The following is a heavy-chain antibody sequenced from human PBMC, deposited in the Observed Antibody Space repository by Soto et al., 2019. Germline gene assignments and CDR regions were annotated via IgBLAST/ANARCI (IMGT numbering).Heavy chain of an antibody. J-gene: IGHJ6*02. CDR2: MNPNSGNT. V-gene: IGHV1-8*01. CDR1: GYTFTSYD. D-gene: IGHD4-17*01. Sequence: ASVKVSCKXSGYTFTSYDINWVRQATGQGLEWMGWMNPNSGNTGYAQKFQGRVTMTRNTSISTAYMELSSLRSEDTAVYYCARGRSGAVTTYWNYYYGMDVWGQGTTVTVSS. CDR3: ARGRSGAVTTYWNYYYGMDV.